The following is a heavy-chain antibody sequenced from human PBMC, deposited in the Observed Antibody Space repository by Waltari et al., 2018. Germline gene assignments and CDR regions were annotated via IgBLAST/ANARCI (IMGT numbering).Heavy chain of an antibody. V-gene: IGHV5-51*01. Sequence: EVQLVQSGAEVKKPGESLKISCKGSGYSFTSYWIGWVRQMPGKGLEWMGIIYPGDSDTRYSPSFQGQVTIAADKSISTAYLQWSSLKASDTAMYYCARRYDYVWGSYRPSGWFDPWGQGTLVTVSS. CDR3: ARRYDYVWGSYRPSGWFDP. CDR1: GYSFTSYW. D-gene: IGHD3-16*02. CDR2: IYPGDSDT. J-gene: IGHJ5*02.